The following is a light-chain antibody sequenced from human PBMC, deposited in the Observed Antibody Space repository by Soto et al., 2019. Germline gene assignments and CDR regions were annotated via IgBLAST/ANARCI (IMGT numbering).Light chain of an antibody. CDR3: CSYEGRTLYV. J-gene: IGLJ1*01. CDR2: EVT. V-gene: IGLV2-8*01. Sequence: QSVMAQPPSASGSPGQSVTISCTGTSSDVGGYDYVSWYQQRPGKAPKLLIHEVTKRPSGVPDRFSGSKSGNTASLTVSGLQDEHEPEYSCCSYEGRTLYVFGTGPKVTV. CDR1: SSDVGGYDY.